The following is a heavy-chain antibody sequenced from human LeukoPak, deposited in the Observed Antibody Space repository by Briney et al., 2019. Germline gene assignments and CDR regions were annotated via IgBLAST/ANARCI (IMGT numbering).Heavy chain of an antibody. CDR3: ARWGKMATTEVHER. CDR1: GGTFSSYA. Sequence: SVKVSCKASGGTFSSYAISWMRQAPGQGLEWMGRIIPIFGTANYAQKFQGRVTITTDESTSTAYMELSSLRSEDTAVHYCARWGKMATTEVHERWGQGTLVTVSS. CDR2: IIPIFGTA. J-gene: IGHJ4*02. V-gene: IGHV1-69*05. D-gene: IGHD5-24*01.